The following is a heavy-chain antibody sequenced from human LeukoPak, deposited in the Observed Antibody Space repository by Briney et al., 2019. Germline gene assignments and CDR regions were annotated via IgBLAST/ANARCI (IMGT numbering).Heavy chain of an antibody. Sequence: PGGSLRLSCAASGYTFSKYRMSWVRQAPGKGLEWVANIKQDGRENSYVESVKRPFTISREKGKNSLYIQMNSLRAEDTALYNCARTPYGSGTYSPCDLWGEGTLVTVSS. D-gene: IGHD3-10*01. J-gene: IGHJ5*02. CDR1: GYTFSKYR. CDR2: IKQDGREN. V-gene: IGHV3-7*01. CDR3: ARTPYGSGTYSPCDL.